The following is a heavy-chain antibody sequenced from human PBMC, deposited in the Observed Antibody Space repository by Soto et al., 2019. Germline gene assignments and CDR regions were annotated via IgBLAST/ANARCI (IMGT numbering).Heavy chain of an antibody. CDR3: ARDYYGAGSQYYYYGMEV. CDR1: GDSITSGGYY. V-gene: IGHV4-31*03. Sequence: SETLSLTCTVSGDSITSGGYYWSWLRQPPGKGLEWIGYIYHSGGASYNPSLRGRAVISIDTSKNQFSLRLNAATAADTATYYCARDYYGAGSQYYYYGMEVWGQGTTVTVSS. D-gene: IGHD3-10*01. J-gene: IGHJ6*02. CDR2: IYHSGGA.